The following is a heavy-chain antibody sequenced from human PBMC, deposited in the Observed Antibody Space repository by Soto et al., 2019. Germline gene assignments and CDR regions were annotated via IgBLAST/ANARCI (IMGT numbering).Heavy chain of an antibody. J-gene: IGHJ5*02. CDR2: INAGNGNT. V-gene: IGHV1-3*01. CDR1: WYTLTNYA. Sequence: GGSVKVSCQASWYTLTNYAIHWGGPAPRQKVEWMGWINAGNGNTKYSQEFQGRVTITRDTSASTAYMELSSLRSEDTAVYYCARSWETNYYDSSGPNWFDPWGQGTLVTVSS. CDR3: ARSWETNYYDSSGPNWFDP. D-gene: IGHD3-22*01.